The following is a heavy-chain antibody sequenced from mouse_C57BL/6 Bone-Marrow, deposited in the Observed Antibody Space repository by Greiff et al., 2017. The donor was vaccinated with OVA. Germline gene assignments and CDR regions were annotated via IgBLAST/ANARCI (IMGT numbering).Heavy chain of an antibody. V-gene: IGHV2-6*01. Sequence: VQLVESGPGLVAPSQSLSITCTVSGFSLTSYGVDWVRQSPGKGLEWLGVIWGVGSTNYNSAPKSRLSISKDNSKSQVFLKMNSLQTDDTAMYYCATLHYYAMDYWGQGTSVTVSS. CDR2: IWGVGST. CDR1: GFSLTSYG. D-gene: IGHD2-10*01. CDR3: ATLHYYAMDY. J-gene: IGHJ4*01.